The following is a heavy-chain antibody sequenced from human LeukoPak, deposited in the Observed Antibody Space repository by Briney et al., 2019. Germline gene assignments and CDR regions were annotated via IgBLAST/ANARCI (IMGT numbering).Heavy chain of an antibody. CDR1: GGSMSSHF. D-gene: IGHD5-18*01. CDR3: ARATLWLGDAFDI. V-gene: IGHV4-59*11. CDR2: IYYSGST. Sequence: SETLSLTCSVSGGSMSSHFWTWIRQPPGKGLEWIGSIYYSGSTNYNPSLKSRVTISVDTSKNQFSLKLSSVTAADTAVYYCARATLWLGDAFDIWGQGTMVTVSS. J-gene: IGHJ3*02.